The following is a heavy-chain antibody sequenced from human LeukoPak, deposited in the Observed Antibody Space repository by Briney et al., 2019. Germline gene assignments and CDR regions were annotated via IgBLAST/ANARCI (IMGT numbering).Heavy chain of an antibody. D-gene: IGHD6-6*01. V-gene: IGHV3-30*02. CDR2: IQNDGKNK. CDR1: GFTFSSHG. CDR3: ARDWGTSSLYLVD. Sequence: TGGSLRLSCAASGFTFSSHGMHWVRQAPGEGLEWVAFIQNDGKNKKYADSVKGRLTISRDNSKNTLYLQMNSLTVEDTAVYCCARDWGTSSLYLVDWGQGTLVTVSS. J-gene: IGHJ4*02.